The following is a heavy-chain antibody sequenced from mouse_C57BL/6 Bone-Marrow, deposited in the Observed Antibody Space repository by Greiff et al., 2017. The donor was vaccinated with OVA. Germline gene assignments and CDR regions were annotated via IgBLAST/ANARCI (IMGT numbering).Heavy chain of an antibody. CDR2: ISTGGGST. J-gene: IGHJ3*01. CDR3: ARPLYYYGWFAY. D-gene: IGHD1-1*01. V-gene: IGHV5-12*01. CDR1: GFTFSDYY. Sequence: EVMLVESGGGLVQPGGSLKLSCAASGFTFSDYYMYWVRQTPEKRLEWVAYISTGGGSTYYPDTVKGRFTISRDNAKNTLYLQISRLKSEDTALYYCARPLYYYGWFAYWGQGTLGTVSA.